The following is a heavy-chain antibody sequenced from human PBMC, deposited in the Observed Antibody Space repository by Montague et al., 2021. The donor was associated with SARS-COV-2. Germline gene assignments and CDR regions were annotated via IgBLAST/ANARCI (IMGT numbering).Heavy chain of an antibody. CDR2: IYSSGST. Sequence: TLSLTCTVSGGSIRCGSYYWSWIQQPAGKGLEWIGRIYSSGSTNYNPSLKSRVTMSVDTSKNQFSLKVSSVTAADTAVYYCAGDYGAYSYYYGLDVWGQGTTVTVSS. J-gene: IGHJ6*02. CDR1: GGSIRCGSYY. V-gene: IGHV4-61*02. CDR3: AGDYGAYSYYYGLDV. D-gene: IGHD4-17*01.